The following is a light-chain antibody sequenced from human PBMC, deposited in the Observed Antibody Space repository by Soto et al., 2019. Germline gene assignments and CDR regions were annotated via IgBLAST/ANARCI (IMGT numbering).Light chain of an antibody. J-gene: IGKJ1*01. CDR3: QQRSNWPPWT. CDR2: DAS. Sequence: DIVLTQSPATLSLSPGERATLSCRVSQSVSSYLALYQQKPGQAPRLLIYDASNRATGIPARFSGSGSGTEFTLTISSLEPEDFAVYYCQQRSNWPPWTFGQGTKVDIK. CDR1: QSVSSY. V-gene: IGKV3-11*01.